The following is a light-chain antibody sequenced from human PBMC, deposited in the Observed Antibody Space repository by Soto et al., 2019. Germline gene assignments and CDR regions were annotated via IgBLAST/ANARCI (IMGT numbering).Light chain of an antibody. Sequence: DNQMNQSPSSLSASIRDRVTITCQASQDISNYLNWYQQKPGKAPKLLIYDASNLETGVPSRFSGSGSGTDFTFTISSLQPEDIATYYCQQYSHLITFGQGTRLAIK. CDR3: QQYSHLIT. CDR2: DAS. V-gene: IGKV1-33*01. CDR1: QDISNY. J-gene: IGKJ5*01.